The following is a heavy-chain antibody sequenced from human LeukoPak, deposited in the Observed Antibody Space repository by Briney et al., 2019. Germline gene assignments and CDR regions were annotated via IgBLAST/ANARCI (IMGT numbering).Heavy chain of an antibody. CDR2: ISAYNGNT. CDR3: ARSDYGDYVGDY. Sequence: GASVKVSCKASGYTFTGYYMHWVRQAPGQGLEWMGWISAYNGNTNYAQKLQGRVTMTTDTSTSTAYMELRSLRSDDTAVYYCARSDYGDYVGDYWGQGTLVTVSS. J-gene: IGHJ4*02. CDR1: GYTFTGYY. D-gene: IGHD4-17*01. V-gene: IGHV1-18*04.